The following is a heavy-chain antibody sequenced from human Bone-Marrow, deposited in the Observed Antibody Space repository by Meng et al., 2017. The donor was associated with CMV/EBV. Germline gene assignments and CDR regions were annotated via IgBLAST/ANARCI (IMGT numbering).Heavy chain of an antibody. D-gene: IGHD6-13*01. Sequence: GESLKISCAASGFTFSNAWMSWARQAPGKGLEWVGRIKSKTDGGTTDYAAPVKGRFTISRDDSKNTLYLQMNSLKTEDTAVYYCTTGSIAAATFGYWGQGTLVTVSS. J-gene: IGHJ4*02. V-gene: IGHV3-15*01. CDR1: GFTFSNAW. CDR2: IKSKTDGGTT. CDR3: TTGSIAAATFGY.